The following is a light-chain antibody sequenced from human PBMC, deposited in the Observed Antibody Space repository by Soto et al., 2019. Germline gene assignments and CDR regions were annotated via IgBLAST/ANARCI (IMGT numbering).Light chain of an antibody. Sequence: DIQMTQSPSSLFASVGYRVTITCHSTQDINSNLTWYQQKPGEAPKLLIYDASALPRGIPSRFSGSGSGTKFTLTIASLQPDDFATYYCQQYETFSGTFGPGTKVDIK. CDR1: QDINSN. V-gene: IGKV1-5*01. CDR3: QQYETFSGT. CDR2: DAS. J-gene: IGKJ1*01.